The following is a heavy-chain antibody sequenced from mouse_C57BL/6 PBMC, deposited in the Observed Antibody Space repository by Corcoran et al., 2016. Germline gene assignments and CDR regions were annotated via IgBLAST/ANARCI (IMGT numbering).Heavy chain of an antibody. J-gene: IGHJ4*01. CDR3: ARSRDYDGEGYYARDY. Sequence: QVQLQQSGAELVKPGASVKISCKASGYAFSSYWMNWVKQRPGKGLEWIGQIYPGDGDTNYNGKFKGKATLTADKSSSTAYMQLSSLTSEDSAVYFCARSRDYDGEGYYARDYWGQGTSVTVSS. D-gene: IGHD2-4*01. CDR2: IYPGDGDT. V-gene: IGHV1-80*01. CDR1: GYAFSSYW.